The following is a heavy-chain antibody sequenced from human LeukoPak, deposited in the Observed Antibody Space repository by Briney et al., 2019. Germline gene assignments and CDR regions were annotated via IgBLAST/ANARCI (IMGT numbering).Heavy chain of an antibody. CDR3: ARAESIAAHRVGNY. CDR1: GYTFTGYY. V-gene: IGHV1-2*02. CDR2: INPNSGGT. Sequence: ASVKVSCKASGYTFTGYYMHWVRQAPGQGLEWMGWINPNSGGTNYAQKFQGRVTMTRDTSISTAYMELSRLRSDDTAVYYCARAESIAAHRVGNYWGQGTLVTVSS. J-gene: IGHJ4*02. D-gene: IGHD6-6*01.